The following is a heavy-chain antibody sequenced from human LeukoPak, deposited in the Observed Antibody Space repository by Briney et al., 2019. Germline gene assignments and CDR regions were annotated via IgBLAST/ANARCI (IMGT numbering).Heavy chain of an antibody. CDR3: ARTHYYYGSGSYYYYYMDV. V-gene: IGHV5-51*01. CDR1: GYIFTNYW. D-gene: IGHD3-10*01. CDR2: FHPGDSDT. Sequence: GESLKISCKGSGYIFTNYWIGWVRRLPGKGLEWMGIFHPGDSDTRNSPSFKGQVTFSADKSSSTAYLQWSSLQASDTAIYYCARTHYYYGSGSYYYYYMDVWGKGTTVTVSS. J-gene: IGHJ6*03.